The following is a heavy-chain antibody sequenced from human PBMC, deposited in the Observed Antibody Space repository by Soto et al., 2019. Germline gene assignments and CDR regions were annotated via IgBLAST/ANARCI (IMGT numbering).Heavy chain of an antibody. CDR1: GFTFSSYA. J-gene: IGHJ4*02. Sequence: GGSLRLSCAASGFTFSSYAMSWVRQAPGKGLEWVSAISGSGGSTYYADSVKGRFTISRDNSKNTLYLQMNSLRAEDTAVYYCAKAPPDYYDSSGYSALDYWGQGTLVTVSS. CDR2: ISGSGGST. CDR3: AKAPPDYYDSSGYSALDY. V-gene: IGHV3-23*01. D-gene: IGHD3-22*01.